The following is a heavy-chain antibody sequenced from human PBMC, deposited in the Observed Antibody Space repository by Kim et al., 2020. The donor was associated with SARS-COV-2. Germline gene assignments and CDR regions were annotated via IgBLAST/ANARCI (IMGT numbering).Heavy chain of an antibody. CDR3: ASSRLPTVYYFDY. Sequence: AQKFQGRVTITADKSTSTAYMERSSLRSEDTAVYYCASSRLPTVYYFDYWGQGTLVTVSS. V-gene: IGHV1-69*02. J-gene: IGHJ4*02. D-gene: IGHD4-17*01.